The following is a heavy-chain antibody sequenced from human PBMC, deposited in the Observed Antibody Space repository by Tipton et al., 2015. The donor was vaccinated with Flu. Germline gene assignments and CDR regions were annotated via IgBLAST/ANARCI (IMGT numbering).Heavy chain of an antibody. V-gene: IGHV3-33*01. CDR1: GFIFRVYG. CDR2: IWYDGSDK. CDR3: ARDEGVVNYYYGMDV. J-gene: IGHJ6*02. Sequence: SLRLPCTASGFIFRVYGMHWVRQAPGKGLEWVAAIWYDGSDKHYADSVKGRFTIPRDNSKNTPYLQMNSLRAEDTAVYYCARDEGVVNYYYGMDVWGQGTTVTVSS.